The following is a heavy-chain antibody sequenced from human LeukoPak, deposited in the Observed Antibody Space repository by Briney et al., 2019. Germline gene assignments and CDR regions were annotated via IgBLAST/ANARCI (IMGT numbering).Heavy chain of an antibody. CDR2: IYYSGST. J-gene: IGHJ4*02. CDR1: GGSNSSYY. Sequence: SETLSLTCTVSGGSNSSYYCNWIRQPPGKGLEWIGYIYYSGSTNYNPSPKSRLTISLDTSKNQFSLKLSSVTAANTDVYYCETYYYDSSAYPKFDYWGQGTLVTVSS. D-gene: IGHD3-22*01. V-gene: IGHV4-59*01. CDR3: ETYYYDSSAYPKFDY.